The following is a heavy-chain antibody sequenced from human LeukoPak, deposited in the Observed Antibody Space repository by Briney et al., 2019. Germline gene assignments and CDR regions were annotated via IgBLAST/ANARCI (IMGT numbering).Heavy chain of an antibody. CDR1: GFTFSSYG. CDR2: IRYDGSNK. D-gene: IGHD3-3*01. CDR3: AKDPPLSFWSGYYPPPDFDY. Sequence: PGGSLRLSCAASGFTFSSYGMHWFRQAPGKGLEWVAFIRYDGSNKYYADSVKGRFTISRDNSKNTLYLQMNSLRAEDTAVYYCAKDPPLSFWSGYYPPPDFDYWGQGTLVTVSS. J-gene: IGHJ4*02. V-gene: IGHV3-30*02.